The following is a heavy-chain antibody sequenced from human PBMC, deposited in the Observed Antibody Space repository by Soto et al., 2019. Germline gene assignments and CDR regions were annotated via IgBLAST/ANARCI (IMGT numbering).Heavy chain of an antibody. CDR3: ARYCSGGSCYLDP. Sequence: QVQLQESGPGLVKPSETLSLTCTVSGGSISNYYCSWIRQPPGKGLEWIAYIYYSGSTNYNPSLQSRVTISVDTSKNQFSLKLSSVTAADTAVYYCARYCSGGSCYLDPWGQGTLVTVSS. D-gene: IGHD2-15*01. J-gene: IGHJ5*02. CDR1: GGSISNYY. V-gene: IGHV4-59*08. CDR2: IYYSGST.